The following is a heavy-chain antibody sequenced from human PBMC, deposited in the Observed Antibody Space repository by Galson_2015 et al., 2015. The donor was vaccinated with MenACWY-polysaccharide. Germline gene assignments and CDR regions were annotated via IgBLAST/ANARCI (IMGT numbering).Heavy chain of an antibody. Sequence: SLRLSCAASGFTFSSYAMHWVRQAPGKGLEYVSAISSNGCSTYYANSVKGRFTISRDNSKNTLYLQMGSLRAEDMAVYYCARDTDYSFDYWGQGTLVTVSS. D-gene: IGHD4-11*01. CDR3: ARDTDYSFDY. CDR2: ISSNGCST. CDR1: GFTFSSYA. J-gene: IGHJ4*02. V-gene: IGHV3-64*01.